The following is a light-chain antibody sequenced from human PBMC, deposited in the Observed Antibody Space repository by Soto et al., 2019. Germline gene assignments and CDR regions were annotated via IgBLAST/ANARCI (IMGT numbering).Light chain of an antibody. Sequence: EIVLTQSPGTLSLSPGERATLSCRASQSVSSSYLAWYQQKPGQAPRLLIYGASSQATGIPDRFSGSGSGTDFTLTISRLEPEDFAVYYCQQYDSSPVTFGQGTKVDIK. V-gene: IGKV3-20*01. CDR1: QSVSSSY. CDR3: QQYDSSPVT. J-gene: IGKJ1*01. CDR2: GAS.